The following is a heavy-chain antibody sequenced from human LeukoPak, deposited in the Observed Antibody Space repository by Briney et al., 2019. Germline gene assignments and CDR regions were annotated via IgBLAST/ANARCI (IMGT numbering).Heavy chain of an antibody. D-gene: IGHD3-3*01. CDR1: GFTFSSYS. Sequence: GGSLRLSCAASGFTFSSYSMNWVRQALGKGLEWVSYISSSSSTIYYADSVKGRFTISRDNAKNSLYLQMNSLRAEDTAVYYCARDRPTIFGVVYFDYWGQGTLVTVSS. CDR2: ISSSSSTI. CDR3: ARDRPTIFGVVYFDY. V-gene: IGHV3-48*04. J-gene: IGHJ4*02.